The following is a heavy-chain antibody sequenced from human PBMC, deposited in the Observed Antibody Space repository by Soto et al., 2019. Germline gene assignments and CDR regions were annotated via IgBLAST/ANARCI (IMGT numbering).Heavy chain of an antibody. CDR3: ASSYCTNGVCPSWFDP. V-gene: IGHV4-39*01. D-gene: IGHD2-8*01. CDR1: GGSISSSSYY. CDR2: IYSSGST. Sequence: SETLSLTCTVSGGSISSSSYYWGWIRQPPGKGLEWIGNIYSSGSTYYNPSLKSRVTISVDTSKNQFSLKLRSVTAADTAVYYCASSYCTNGVCPSWFDPWGQGALVTVSS. J-gene: IGHJ5*02.